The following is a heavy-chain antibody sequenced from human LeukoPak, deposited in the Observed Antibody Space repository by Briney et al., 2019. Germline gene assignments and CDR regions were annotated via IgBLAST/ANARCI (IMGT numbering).Heavy chain of an antibody. CDR3: AAEAAYYYDSRDAFDV. J-gene: IGHJ3*01. V-gene: IGHV1-58*01. CDR1: GFTFTSSA. Sequence: SVKVSCKASGFTFTSSAVQWVRQARGQRLEWIGWIVVGSGNTNYAQKFQVRVTITRDMSTSLVYMELSSLRSEDTAVYYCAAEAAYYYDSRDAFDVWGQGTMVTVSS. D-gene: IGHD3-22*01. CDR2: IVVGSGNT.